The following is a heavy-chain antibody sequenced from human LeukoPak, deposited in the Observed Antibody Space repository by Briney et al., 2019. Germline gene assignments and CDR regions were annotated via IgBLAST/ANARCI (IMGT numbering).Heavy chain of an antibody. J-gene: IGHJ4*02. CDR2: IYSGGST. CDR3: ARELDGSAPVS. V-gene: IGHV3-53*01. CDR1: GFTVSSNY. Sequence: GGSLRLSCAASGFTVSSNYMSWVRQAPGKGLEWVSVIYSGGSTYYADSVKGRFTISRDNSKNTLYLQMNSLRAEDTAVYYCARELDGSAPVSWGQGTLVTVSS. D-gene: IGHD3-22*01.